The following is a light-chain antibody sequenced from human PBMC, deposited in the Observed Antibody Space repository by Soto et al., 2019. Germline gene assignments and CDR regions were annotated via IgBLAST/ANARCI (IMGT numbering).Light chain of an antibody. J-gene: IGKJ3*01. CDR2: ASS. Sequence: DIQMTQSPSSLSASVGERVTITCRASQSISSYLNWYQQKPGKPPKLLIYASSSLQSGVPSRFSGSGSATEFTLTISSLQPEDFATYYCQQSYSTPFTFGPGTKVDIK. CDR3: QQSYSTPFT. CDR1: QSISSY. V-gene: IGKV1-39*01.